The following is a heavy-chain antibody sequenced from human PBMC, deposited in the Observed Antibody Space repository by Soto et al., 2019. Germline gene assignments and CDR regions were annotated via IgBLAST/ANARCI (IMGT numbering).Heavy chain of an antibody. D-gene: IGHD2-2*01. V-gene: IGHV1-69*13. CDR3: AREMEDIVVVPAASDYYYGMDV. J-gene: IGHJ6*02. Sequence: AAVKVSCKASGGTFSSYAISWVRQAPGQGLEWMGGIIPIFGTANYAQKFQGRVTITADESTSTAYMELSGLRSEDTAVYYCAREMEDIVVVPAASDYYYGMDVCGQGTTVTVSS. CDR1: GGTFSSYA. CDR2: IIPIFGTA.